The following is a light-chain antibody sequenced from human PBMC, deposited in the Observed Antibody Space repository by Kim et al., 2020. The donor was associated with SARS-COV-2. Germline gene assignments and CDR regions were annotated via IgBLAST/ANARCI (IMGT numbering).Light chain of an antibody. Sequence: GGTVTLTCASSTGDVTSGHFPYWFQQKPGHAPTTLIYDVSNKHSWTPARFSGSLLGGKAALTLSGAQPEDEAEYYCLLYYSGPRVFGGGTQLTVL. CDR2: DVS. V-gene: IGLV7-46*01. J-gene: IGLJ3*02. CDR1: TGDVTSGHF. CDR3: LLYYSGPRV.